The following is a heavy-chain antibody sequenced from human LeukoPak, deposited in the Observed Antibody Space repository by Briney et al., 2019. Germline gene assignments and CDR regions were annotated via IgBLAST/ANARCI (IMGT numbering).Heavy chain of an antibody. CDR1: GGSFSGYY. Sequence: PSGTLSLTCAVYGGSFSGYYWSWIRQPPGKGLEWIGEINHSGSTNYNPSLKSRVTISVDTSKNQFSLKLSSVTAADTAVYYCARYSRIAAAGNYRYFQHWGQGTLVTVSS. J-gene: IGHJ1*01. CDR3: ARYSRIAAAGNYRYFQH. CDR2: INHSGST. D-gene: IGHD6-13*01. V-gene: IGHV4-34*01.